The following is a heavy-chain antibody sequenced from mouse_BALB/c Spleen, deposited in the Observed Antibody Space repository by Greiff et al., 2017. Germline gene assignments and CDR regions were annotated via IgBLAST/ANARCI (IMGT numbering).Heavy chain of an antibody. J-gene: IGHJ3*01. CDR3: DRDYCSSDAFAY. Sequence: QVQLKESGAELAKPGASVKMSCKASGYTFTSYWMHWVKQRPGQGLEWIGYINPSTGYTEYHQKFKDKATLTADKSTSTDYLQLSSLTSEDAAIYCCDRDYCSSDAFAYWGQGTLVTVSA. D-gene: IGHD1-1*01. V-gene: IGHV1-7*01. CDR2: INPSTGYT. CDR1: GYTFTSYW.